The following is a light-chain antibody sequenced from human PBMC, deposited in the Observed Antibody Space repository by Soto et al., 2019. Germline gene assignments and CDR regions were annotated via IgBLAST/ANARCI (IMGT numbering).Light chain of an antibody. Sequence: QSALTQPASVSGSPGQSITISCTGTSSDVGSYNFVSWYQQHPGKAPKLMIFEAGKRPSGVSNRFSGSKSGNTASLIISGLQAEDEADYYCCSYAGSRTWVFGGGTKLTVL. J-gene: IGLJ3*02. V-gene: IGLV2-23*01. CDR2: EAG. CDR1: SSDVGSYNF. CDR3: CSYAGSRTWV.